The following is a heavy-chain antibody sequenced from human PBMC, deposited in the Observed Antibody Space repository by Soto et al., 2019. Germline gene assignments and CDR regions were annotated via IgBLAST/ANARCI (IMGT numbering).Heavy chain of an antibody. V-gene: IGHV3-48*03. CDR2: ISSSSSPI. J-gene: IGHJ3*02. D-gene: IGHD6-13*01. Sequence: LRLSCAASGFTFSSYDMNWVRQAPGKGLEWVSYISSSSSPIYYADSVKGRFTTSRDNAKNSLYLQMTSLRAEDTAVYYCARDLAGLDGAFDIWGQGTLVTVSS. CDR1: GFTFSSYD. CDR3: ARDLAGLDGAFDI.